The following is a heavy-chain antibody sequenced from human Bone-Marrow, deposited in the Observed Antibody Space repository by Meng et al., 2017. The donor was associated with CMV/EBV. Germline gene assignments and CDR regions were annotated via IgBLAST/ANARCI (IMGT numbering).Heavy chain of an antibody. Sequence: GGSLRLSCAASGFTFSGSAMHWVRQASGKGLEWVGRIRSKANSYATAYAASVKGRFTISRDDSKSIAYLQMNSLKTEDTAVYYCTRAGNSRRAYYFDYWGQGTLVTVSS. V-gene: IGHV3-73*01. CDR1: GFTFSGSA. CDR2: IRSKANSYAT. CDR3: TRAGNSRRAYYFDY. J-gene: IGHJ4*02.